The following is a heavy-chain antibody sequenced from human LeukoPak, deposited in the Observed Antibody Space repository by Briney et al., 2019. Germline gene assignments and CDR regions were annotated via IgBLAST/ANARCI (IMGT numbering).Heavy chain of an antibody. CDR2: IIPIFGTA. CDR1: GGTFSSYA. J-gene: IGHJ4*02. Sequence: ASVKVSCKASGGTFSSYAISWVRQAPGQGLEWMGGIIPIFGTANYAQDFQGRVTITVDASTTTAYMELSSLRSEDTAVYYCARDPTYATDADYWGQGTLVTVSS. V-gene: IGHV1-69*13. D-gene: IGHD2-15*01. CDR3: ARDPTYATDADY.